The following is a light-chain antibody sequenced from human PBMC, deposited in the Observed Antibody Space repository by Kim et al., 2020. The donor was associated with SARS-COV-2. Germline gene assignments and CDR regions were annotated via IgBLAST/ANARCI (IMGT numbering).Light chain of an antibody. CDR3: QVWDSSRAHRV. Sequence: SYELTQPPSVSVAPGKTARITCGGNNIGSKSVHWYQQKPGQAPVLVIYYDSDRPSGIPERFSGSNSGNTAPLTISRVQAGDEADYYCQVWDSSRAHRVFG. J-gene: IGLJ3*02. CDR1: NIGSKS. V-gene: IGLV3-21*04. CDR2: YDS.